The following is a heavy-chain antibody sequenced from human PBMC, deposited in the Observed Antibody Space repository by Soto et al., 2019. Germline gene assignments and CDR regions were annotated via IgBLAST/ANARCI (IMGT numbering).Heavy chain of an antibody. CDR1: GYTFSSYD. V-gene: IGHV1-8*01. Sequence: QVQLVQSGAEVKKPGASVKVSCKASGYTFSSYDINWVRQATGQGLEWMGWMNPTSGDTGYAQKVQSRVTMTRNTSIPKAYVKLYSLRSEDTAVYYCAKVSRRGSAIDFDYWGQGTLVTVSP. CDR2: MNPTSGDT. J-gene: IGHJ4*02. CDR3: AKVSRRGSAIDFDY. D-gene: IGHD3-10*01.